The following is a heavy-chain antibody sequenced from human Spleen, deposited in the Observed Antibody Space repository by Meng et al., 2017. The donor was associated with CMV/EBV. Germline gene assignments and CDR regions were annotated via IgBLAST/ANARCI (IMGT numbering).Heavy chain of an antibody. V-gene: IGHV1-2*02. CDR1: GYTFTGYY. CDR3: ARRGSSSSWFQVDY. Sequence: ASVKVSCKASGYTFTGYYMHWVRQAPGQGLEWMGCINPNSGGTNYAQKFQGRVTMTRDTSISTAYMELGRLRSEDTAVYYCARRGSSSSWFQVDYWGQGTLVTVSS. J-gene: IGHJ4*02. CDR2: INPNSGGT. D-gene: IGHD6-13*01.